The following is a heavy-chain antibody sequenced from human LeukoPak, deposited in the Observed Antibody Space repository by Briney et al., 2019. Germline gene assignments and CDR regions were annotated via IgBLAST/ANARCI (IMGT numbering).Heavy chain of an antibody. J-gene: IGHJ4*02. CDR1: GFTFSSYA. D-gene: IGHD4-17*01. CDR3: ATGTTVRQIDY. V-gene: IGHV3-30-3*01. CDR2: ISYDGSNK. Sequence: PGGSLRLSCAASGFTFSSYAMHWVRQAPGKGLEWVAVISYDGSNKYYADSVKGRFTISRDNSKNTLYLQMNSLRAEDTAVYYCATGTTVRQIDYWGQGTLVTVSS.